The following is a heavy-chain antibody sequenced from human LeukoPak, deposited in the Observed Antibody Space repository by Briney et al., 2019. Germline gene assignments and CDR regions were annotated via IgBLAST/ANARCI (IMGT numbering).Heavy chain of an antibody. CDR1: GGSISTYY. D-gene: IGHD1-26*01. CDR2: IYYSGST. J-gene: IGHJ4*02. V-gene: IGHV4-59*08. Sequence: SETLSLTCTVSGGSISTYYWSWIRQPPGKGLEWIGYIYYSGSTNYNPSLKSRVTISVDTSKNQFSLKLSSVTAADTAVYYCARQGSGSHKDWGQGTLVTVSS. CDR3: ARQGSGSHKD.